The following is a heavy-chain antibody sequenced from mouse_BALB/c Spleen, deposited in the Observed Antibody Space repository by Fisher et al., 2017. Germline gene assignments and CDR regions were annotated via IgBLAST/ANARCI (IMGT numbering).Heavy chain of an antibody. CDR3: ARGGLFYAMDY. J-gene: IGHJ4*01. V-gene: IGHV1-4*01. D-gene: IGHD3-1*01. Sequence: KFKGKATLTADKSSSTAYMQLSSLTSEDSAVYYCARGGLFYAMDYWGQGTSVTVS.